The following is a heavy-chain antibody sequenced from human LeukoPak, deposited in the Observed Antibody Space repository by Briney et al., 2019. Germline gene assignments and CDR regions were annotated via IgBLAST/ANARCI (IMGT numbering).Heavy chain of an antibody. Sequence: RPGGSLRLSCAASGFTFDDYAMHWVRQAPGKGLEWVSGISWNSGSIGYADSVKGRFTISRDNAKNSLYLQMNSLRAEDTALYYCAKRADPDRYFDYWGQGTPVTVSS. V-gene: IGHV3-9*01. J-gene: IGHJ4*02. CDR2: ISWNSGSI. CDR1: GFTFDDYA. CDR3: AKRADPDRYFDY.